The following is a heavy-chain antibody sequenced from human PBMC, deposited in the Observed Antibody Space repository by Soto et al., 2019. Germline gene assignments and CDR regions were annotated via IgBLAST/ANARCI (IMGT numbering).Heavy chain of an antibody. D-gene: IGHD3-10*01. J-gene: IGHJ4*02. CDR2: FDPEDGET. CDR1: RYTLTELS. CDR3: ATGPLWFGELSALGDY. V-gene: IGHV1-24*01. Sequence: QVQLVQSGAEVKKPGASVKVSCKVSRYTLTELSMHWVRQAPGKGLEWMGGFDPEDGETIYAQKFQGRVTMTEDTSTDTAYMELSSLRSEDTAVYYCATGPLWFGELSALGDYWGQGTLVTVSS.